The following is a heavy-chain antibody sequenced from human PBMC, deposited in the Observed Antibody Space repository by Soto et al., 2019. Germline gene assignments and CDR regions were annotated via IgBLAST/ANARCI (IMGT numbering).Heavy chain of an antibody. J-gene: IGHJ4*02. CDR2: ISRDSDYI. V-gene: IGHV3-21*01. CDR1: GFTFSGYA. CDR3: ARKNPSVVDGFDY. D-gene: IGHD2-2*01. Sequence: EVQLVESGGGLVKPGGSLRLSCAASGFTFSGYAMAWVRQAPGKGLEWVSSISRDSDYIYYEDSVKSRFTISRDHAKDSLYLQMNSLRVEDTAVYYCARKNPSVVDGFDYWGQGALVTVSS.